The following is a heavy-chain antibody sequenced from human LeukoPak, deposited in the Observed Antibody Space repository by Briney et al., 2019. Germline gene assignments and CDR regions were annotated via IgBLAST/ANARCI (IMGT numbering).Heavy chain of an antibody. CDR3: AKDRMVYGY. D-gene: IGHD2-8*01. J-gene: IGHJ4*02. CDR1: GFTFSSYT. V-gene: IGHV3-23*01. CDR2: ITTSDGNT. Sequence: GGSLRLSCAASGFTFSSYTMSWVRQAPGKGPEWVSTITTSDGNTYYADSVKGRFTVSRDNSKNTLYLQMNSLRAEDTAIYYCAKDRMVYGYWGQGTLVAVSS.